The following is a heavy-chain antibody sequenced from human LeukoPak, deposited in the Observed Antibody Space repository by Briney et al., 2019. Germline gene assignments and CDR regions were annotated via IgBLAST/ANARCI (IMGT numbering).Heavy chain of an antibody. J-gene: IGHJ4*02. V-gene: IGHV1-18*01. Sequence: ASVKVSCKASGYTFTSYGISWVRQAPGQGLEWMGWISAYNGNTNYAQKLQGRVTMTTDTSTSTAYMELRSLRSDDTAVYYCARSLESGYYYWMGDYWGQGTLVTVSS. D-gene: IGHD3-22*01. CDR3: ARSLESGYYYWMGDY. CDR2: ISAYNGNT. CDR1: GYTFTSYG.